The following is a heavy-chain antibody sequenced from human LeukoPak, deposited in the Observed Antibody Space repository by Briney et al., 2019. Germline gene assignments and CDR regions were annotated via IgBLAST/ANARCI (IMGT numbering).Heavy chain of an antibody. CDR3: ARDYYDSSGYYVHYYMDV. J-gene: IGHJ6*03. CDR1: GGSISSYY. D-gene: IGHD3-22*01. V-gene: IGHV4-38-2*02. Sequence: KSSETLSLTCTVSGGSISSYYWGWIRQPPGKGLEWIGSIYHSGSTYYNPSLKSRVTISVDTSKNQFSLKLSSVTAADTAVYYCARDYYDSSGYYVHYYMDVWGKGTTVTVSS. CDR2: IYHSGST.